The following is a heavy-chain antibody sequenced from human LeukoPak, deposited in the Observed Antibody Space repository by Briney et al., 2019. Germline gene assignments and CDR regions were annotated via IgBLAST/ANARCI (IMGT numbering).Heavy chain of an antibody. Sequence: SVKVSCKASVGTFSSYAISWVRQAPGQGLEWMGGIIPIFGTANYAQKFQGRVTITTDESTSTAYMDLSSLRSEDTAVYYCARALLSVDRGYSYGYLPVAYWGQGTLVTVSS. D-gene: IGHD5-18*01. V-gene: IGHV1-69*05. J-gene: IGHJ4*02. CDR3: ARALLSVDRGYSYGYLPVAY. CDR1: VGTFSSYA. CDR2: IIPIFGTA.